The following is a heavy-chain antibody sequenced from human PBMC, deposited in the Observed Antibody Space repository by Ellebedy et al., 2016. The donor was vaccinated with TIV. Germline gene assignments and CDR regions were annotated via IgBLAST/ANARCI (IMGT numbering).Heavy chain of an antibody. CDR3: ATTSLVTLNWHFDL. D-gene: IGHD2/OR15-2a*01. V-gene: IGHV3-53*01. Sequence: GGSLRLSCAATEMSVSRNYMTWVRQAPGTGLEWVSLIYGGGDTCYADSVKGRFTISRDNSKNTVYLQMSSLRVEDTAMYYCATTSLVTLNWHFDLWGRGTLVTVSS. J-gene: IGHJ2*01. CDR1: EMSVSRNY. CDR2: IYGGGDT.